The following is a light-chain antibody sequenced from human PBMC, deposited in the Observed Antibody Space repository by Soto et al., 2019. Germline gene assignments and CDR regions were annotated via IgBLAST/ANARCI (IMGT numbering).Light chain of an antibody. Sequence: DIQLTQSPSTLSASVGDRVTITFRASQSISSWLAWYQQKPGKSPLLLIYDASSLESGVPSRFSGSGSGTEFTLTISSLQPDDFATYYCQQYNSYWTFGQGTKVDIK. V-gene: IGKV1-5*01. CDR3: QQYNSYWT. CDR1: QSISSW. J-gene: IGKJ1*01. CDR2: DAS.